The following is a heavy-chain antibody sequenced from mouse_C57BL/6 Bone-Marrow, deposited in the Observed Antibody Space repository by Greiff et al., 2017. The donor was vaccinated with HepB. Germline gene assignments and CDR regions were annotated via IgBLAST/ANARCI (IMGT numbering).Heavy chain of an antibody. CDR2: ISNLAYSI. D-gene: IGHD2-3*01. CDR3: ARWLLRPYWYFDV. CDR1: GFTFSDYG. Sequence: EVQLVESGGGLVQPGGSLKLSCAASGFTFSDYGMAWVRQAPRKGPEWVAFISNLAYSIYYADTVTGRFTISRENAKNTLYLEMSSLRSEDTAMYYCARWLLRPYWYFDVWGTGTTVTVSS. J-gene: IGHJ1*03. V-gene: IGHV5-15*01.